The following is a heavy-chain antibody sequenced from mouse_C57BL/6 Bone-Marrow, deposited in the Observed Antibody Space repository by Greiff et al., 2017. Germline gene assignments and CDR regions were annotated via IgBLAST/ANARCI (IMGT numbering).Heavy chain of an antibody. Sequence: QVQLQQPGAELVKPGASVKMSCKASGYTFTSYWITWVKQRPGQGLEWIGDIYPGSGSTNYNEKFKSKATLTVDTSSSTAYMQLSSLTSEDSAVYYCARAPDYYGSSWGWFAYWGQGT. CDR3: ARAPDYYGSSWGWFAY. CDR1: GYTFTSYW. CDR2: IYPGSGST. V-gene: IGHV1-55*01. J-gene: IGHJ3*01. D-gene: IGHD1-1*01.